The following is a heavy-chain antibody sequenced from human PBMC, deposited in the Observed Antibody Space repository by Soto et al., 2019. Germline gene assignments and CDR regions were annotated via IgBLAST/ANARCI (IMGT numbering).Heavy chain of an antibody. J-gene: IGHJ6*02. CDR3: ARGYPLWSPYFYYYIDV. CDR2: INSDGTIS. Sequence: GGSLRLSCAASGYTFDTYWLHCVRQAPGKGPEWLSVINSDGTISSYADCVRGRFTISRDDSRNTLYLQMNSLRAGDTAVYYYARGYPLWSPYFYYYIDVWGQGTTVTVSS. D-gene: IGHD5-18*01. V-gene: IGHV3-74*01. CDR1: GYTFDTYW.